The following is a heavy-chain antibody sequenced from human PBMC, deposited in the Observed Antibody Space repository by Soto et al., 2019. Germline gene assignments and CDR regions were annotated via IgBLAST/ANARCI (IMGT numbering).Heavy chain of an antibody. CDR1: GFTFSSYA. V-gene: IGHV3-30-3*01. Sequence: QVQLVESGGGVVQPGRSLRLSCAASGFTFSSYAMHWVRQAPGKGLEWVAVISYDGSKKYYADSVKGRFTISRDNSKNTLYLQMNSLRAEDTAVYYCARGLQSWYFDLWGRGTLVTVSS. D-gene: IGHD4-4*01. CDR2: ISYDGSKK. J-gene: IGHJ2*01. CDR3: ARGLQSWYFDL.